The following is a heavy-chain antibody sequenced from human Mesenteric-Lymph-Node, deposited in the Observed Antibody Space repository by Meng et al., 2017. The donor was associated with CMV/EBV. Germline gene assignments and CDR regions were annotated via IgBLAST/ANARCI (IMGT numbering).Heavy chain of an antibody. Sequence: SGPTLVKPTQTLTLTCTFSGFSLSTSGMRVSWIRQPPGKALEWLARIDWDDDKFYSTSLETRLTISKDTSKNQVVLTMTNMDPVDTATYYCARIGGYSDFDYWGQGTLVTVSS. D-gene: IGHD3-22*01. V-gene: IGHV2-70D*14. J-gene: IGHJ4*02. CDR3: ARIGGYSDFDY. CDR2: IDWDDDK. CDR1: GFSLSTSGMR.